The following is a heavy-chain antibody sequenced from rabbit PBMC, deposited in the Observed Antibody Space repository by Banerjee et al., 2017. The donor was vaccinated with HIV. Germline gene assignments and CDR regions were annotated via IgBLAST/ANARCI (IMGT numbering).Heavy chain of an antibody. CDR1: GFSFNNNYY. V-gene: IGHV1S45*01. J-gene: IGHJ4*01. CDR2: IDPVFGST. CDR3: ARDYVDSSGAFFNL. D-gene: IGHD1-1*01. Sequence: QEQLEESGGDLVKPEGSLTLTCTASGFSFNNNYYMCWVRQAPGKGLEWIGYIDPVFGSTYYASWVNGRFTISSHNAQNTLYLQLNSLTAADTATYFCARDYVDSSGAFFNLWGPGTLVTVS.